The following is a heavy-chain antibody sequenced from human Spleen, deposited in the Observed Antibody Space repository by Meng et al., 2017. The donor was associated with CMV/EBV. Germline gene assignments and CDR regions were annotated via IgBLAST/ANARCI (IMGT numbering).Heavy chain of an antibody. D-gene: IGHD2-21*01. CDR1: GFSFSTYG. V-gene: IGHV3-30*02. CDR3: AKNHMVVKTTAVTSLDH. J-gene: IGHJ4*02. CDR2: IRFDGSDK. Sequence: GESLKISCATSGFSFSTYGMDWVRQAPGKGLEWVAFIRFDGSDKYYADSVKGRFTVSRDNSKSTLYLQMNSLRPEDTAVYYCAKNHMVVKTTAVTSLDHRGQGTLVTVSS.